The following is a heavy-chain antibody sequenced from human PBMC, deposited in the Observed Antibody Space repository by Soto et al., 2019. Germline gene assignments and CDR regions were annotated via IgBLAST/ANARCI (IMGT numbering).Heavy chain of an antibody. CDR2: ISSSSSYI. V-gene: IGHV3-21*01. CDR1: GFTFSSYS. D-gene: IGHD3-3*01. Sequence: SGGSLRLSCAASGFTFSSYSMNWVRQAPGKGLEWVSSISSSSSYIYYADSVKGRFTISRDNAKNSLYLQMNSLRAEDTAVYYCASPGHDFWSGYAELGYYYYGMDVWGQGTTVTVSS. CDR3: ASPGHDFWSGYAELGYYYYGMDV. J-gene: IGHJ6*02.